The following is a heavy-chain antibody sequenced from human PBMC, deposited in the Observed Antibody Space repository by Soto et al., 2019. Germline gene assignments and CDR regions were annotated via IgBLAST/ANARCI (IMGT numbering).Heavy chain of an antibody. CDR3: ARHSLVQVDQNYRSGDY. Sequence: TLSLTCTVSGGSISSSSYYWGWIRQPPGKGLEWIGSIYYSGSTYYNPSLKSRVTISVDTSKNQFSLKLSSVTAADTAVYYCARHSLVQVDQNYRSGDYWGQGTLVTVSS. V-gene: IGHV4-39*01. J-gene: IGHJ4*02. CDR1: GGSISSSSYY. CDR2: IYYSGST. D-gene: IGHD3-10*01.